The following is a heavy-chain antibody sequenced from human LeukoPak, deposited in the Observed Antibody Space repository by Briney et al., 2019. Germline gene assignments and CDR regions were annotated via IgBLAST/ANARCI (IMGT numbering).Heavy chain of an antibody. CDR3: AKVIAAAGIYYFDY. CDR2: ISVYNGKV. CDR1: GYXFTAYG. Sequence: ASVKVSCKASGYXFTAYGISWVRQAPGQGLEWMGWISVYNGKVNYAQKFQGRVTMTTDTSTSTAYMELRSLRSDDTAVYYCAKVIAAAGIYYFDYWGQGTLVTVFS. V-gene: IGHV1-18*01. J-gene: IGHJ4*02. D-gene: IGHD6-13*01.